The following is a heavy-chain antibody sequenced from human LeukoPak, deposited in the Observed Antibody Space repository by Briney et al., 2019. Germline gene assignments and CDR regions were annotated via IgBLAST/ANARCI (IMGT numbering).Heavy chain of an antibody. Sequence: PGGSLRLSCAASGFTFSSYWMSWVRQAPGKGLEWVANIKQDGSEKYYVDSVKGRFTISRDNAKNSLYLQMNSLRAEDTAVYYCARGDTMVRGAIDYWGQGTLVTASS. CDR2: IKQDGSEK. J-gene: IGHJ4*02. CDR3: ARGDTMVRGAIDY. D-gene: IGHD3-10*01. V-gene: IGHV3-7*01. CDR1: GFTFSSYW.